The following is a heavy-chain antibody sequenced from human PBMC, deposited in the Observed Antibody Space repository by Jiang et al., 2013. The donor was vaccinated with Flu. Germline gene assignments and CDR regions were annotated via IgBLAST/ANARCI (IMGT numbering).Heavy chain of an antibody. V-gene: IGHV1-46*01. Sequence: GAEVKKPGASVKVSCKASGYTFTSYYMHWVRQAPGQGLEWMGIINPSGGSTSYAQKFQGRVTMTRDTSTSTVYMELSSLRSEDTAVYYCAREAGGSMIVARDGDAFDIWGQGTMVTVSS. D-gene: IGHD3-22*01. CDR2: INPSGGST. CDR1: GYTFTSYY. J-gene: IGHJ3*02. CDR3: AREAGGSMIVARDGDAFDI.